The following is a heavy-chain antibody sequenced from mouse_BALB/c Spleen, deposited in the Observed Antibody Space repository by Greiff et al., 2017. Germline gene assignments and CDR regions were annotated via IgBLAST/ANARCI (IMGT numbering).Heavy chain of an antibody. CDR2: INPSTGYT. V-gene: IGHV1-7*01. CDR3: AREKRYFDY. J-gene: IGHJ2*01. Sequence: QVQLKESGAELAKPGASVKMSCKASGYTFTSYWMHWVKQRPGQGLEWIGYINPSTGYTEYNQKFKDKATLTADKSSSTAYMQLSSLTSEDSAVYYCAREKRYFDYWGQGTTLTVSS. CDR1: GYTFTSYW.